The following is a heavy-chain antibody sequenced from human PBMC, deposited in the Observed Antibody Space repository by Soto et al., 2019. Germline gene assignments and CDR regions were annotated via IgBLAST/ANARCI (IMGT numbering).Heavy chain of an antibody. V-gene: IGHV3-64D*06. Sequence: GGSLRLSCTVSGFTFSMFSMHWVRQAPGKGLEYVSGISSNGDSTYYADSVKGRFTISRDNSKNTLYLQMSSLRAVDTAVYYCVHPRSTVQIPPTWGQGTLVTVSS. D-gene: IGHD4-17*01. CDR2: ISSNGDST. CDR1: GFTFSMFS. CDR3: VHPRSTVQIPPT. J-gene: IGHJ5*02.